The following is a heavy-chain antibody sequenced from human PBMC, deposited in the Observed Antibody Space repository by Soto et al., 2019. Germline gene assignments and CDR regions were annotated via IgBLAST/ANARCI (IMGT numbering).Heavy chain of an antibody. Sequence: QVQLQESGPGLVKPSETLSLTCTVSGGSATSGSYYWSWIRQPPGKGLEWIGYIYYSGTTNYNPSLQSRVTISVDTSKNQISLRLSSVTAADTAVYYCARDQGIAVAVFDYWGQGTLVTVSS. D-gene: IGHD6-19*01. CDR2: IYYSGTT. V-gene: IGHV4-61*01. CDR3: ARDQGIAVAVFDY. J-gene: IGHJ4*02. CDR1: GGSATSGSYY.